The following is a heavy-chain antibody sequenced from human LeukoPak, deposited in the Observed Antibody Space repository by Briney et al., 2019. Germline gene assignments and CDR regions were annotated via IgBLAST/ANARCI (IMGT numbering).Heavy chain of an antibody. V-gene: IGHV1-69*06. CDR3: ARVFGLSSSWYWYYFDY. Sequence: SVKVSCKATGYTFTSYAISWVRQAPGKGLDWMGGIFLNFGTANFAQKFQGRVTSTADKSTSTAYMELSSLRSDDTAVYYCARVFGLSSSWYWYYFDYWGQGTLVTVSS. CDR1: GYTFTSYA. CDR2: IFLNFGTA. J-gene: IGHJ4*02. D-gene: IGHD6-13*01.